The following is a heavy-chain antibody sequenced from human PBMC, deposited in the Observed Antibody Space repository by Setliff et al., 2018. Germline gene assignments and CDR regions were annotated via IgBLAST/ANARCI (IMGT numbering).Heavy chain of an antibody. CDR1: GFIFSNFA. V-gene: IGHV3-23*01. Sequence: ASVKVSCATSGFIFSNFAMSWVRQAPGRGLQWVATVSGSRTTYYADSVKGRFSISRDNSKNTVDLEMRSLTADDTALYYCTRPALDLEFDLWGQGTRVTVSS. CDR2: VSGSRTT. D-gene: IGHD1-1*01. J-gene: IGHJ4*02. CDR3: TRPALDLEFDL.